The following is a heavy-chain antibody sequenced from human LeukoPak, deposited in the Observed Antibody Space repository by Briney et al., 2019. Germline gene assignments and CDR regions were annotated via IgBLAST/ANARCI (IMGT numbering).Heavy chain of an antibody. V-gene: IGHV4-39*02. CDR1: SGSITSSVYY. Sequence: SETLSLTCTVSSGSITSSVYYCSWIRQPPGKGLEWIAGINYSGVTHYNPSLKSRVTISVDTSKNHFPLNLSSVTAAHTAVYYCAIYSSSSGRIDPWGQGTLVTVSS. J-gene: IGHJ5*02. CDR3: AIYSSSSGRIDP. CDR2: INYSGVT. D-gene: IGHD2-15*01.